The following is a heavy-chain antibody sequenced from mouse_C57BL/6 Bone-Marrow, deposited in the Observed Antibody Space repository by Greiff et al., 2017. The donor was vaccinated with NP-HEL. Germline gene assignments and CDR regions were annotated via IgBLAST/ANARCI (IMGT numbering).Heavy chain of an antibody. CDR3: ARRDYYGSSHYFDY. J-gene: IGHJ2*01. CDR1: GYTFTSYW. V-gene: IGHV1-55*01. Sequence: QVQLKQPGAELVKPGASVKMSCKASGYTFTSYWITWVKQRPGQGLEWIGDIYPGSGSTNYNEKFKSKATLTVDTSSSTAYMQLSSLTSEDSAVYYCARRDYYGSSHYFDYWGQGTTLTVSS. D-gene: IGHD1-1*01. CDR2: IYPGSGST.